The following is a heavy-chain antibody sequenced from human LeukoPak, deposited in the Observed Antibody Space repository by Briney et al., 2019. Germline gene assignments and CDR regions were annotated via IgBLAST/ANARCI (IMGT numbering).Heavy chain of an antibody. D-gene: IGHD4-17*01. CDR1: GDSVSSNSAA. J-gene: IGHJ4*02. CDR3: ARDSRGRGTTVTTGFDY. CDR2: TYYRSKWYN. Sequence: SQTLSLTCAISGDSVSSNSAAWNWIRQSPSRGLEWLGRTYYRSKWYNDYAVSVKSRITINPDTSKNQFSLQLNSVTPEDTAVYYCARDSRGRGTTVTTGFDYWGQGTLVTVSS. V-gene: IGHV6-1*01.